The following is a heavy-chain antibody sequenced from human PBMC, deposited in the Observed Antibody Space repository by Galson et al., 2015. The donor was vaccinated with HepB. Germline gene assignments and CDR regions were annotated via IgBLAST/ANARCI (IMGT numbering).Heavy chain of an antibody. V-gene: IGHV6-1*01. D-gene: IGHD2-2*02. CDR2: TYYRSEWNT. CDR3: VRDHPGWGNRYCSSTICYIGYNWFDP. Sequence: CAISGDSVSSNSAAWNWIRQSPSRGLEWLGRTYYRSEWNTDYAISVRSRMSINSDASKNQFSLQLSSVTPEDTAVYYCVRDHPGWGNRYCSSTICYIGYNWFDPWGQGTLVTVSS. J-gene: IGHJ5*02. CDR1: GDSVSSNSAA.